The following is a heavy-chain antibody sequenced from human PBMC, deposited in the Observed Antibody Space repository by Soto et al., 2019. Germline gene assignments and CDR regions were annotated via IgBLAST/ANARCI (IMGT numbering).Heavy chain of an antibody. CDR3: ARGQYYYDSSGYPGAFDI. D-gene: IGHD3-22*01. CDR2: ISSSGSTI. V-gene: IGHV3-21*04. Sequence: PGGSQRHSYTASGVNFSSYTINWIRPAPGKGLEWVSSISSSGSTIYYADSVKGRFTISRDNAKNSLYLQMNSLRAEDTAVYYCARGQYYYDSSGYPGAFDIWGQGTMVTV. CDR1: GVNFSSYT. J-gene: IGHJ3*02.